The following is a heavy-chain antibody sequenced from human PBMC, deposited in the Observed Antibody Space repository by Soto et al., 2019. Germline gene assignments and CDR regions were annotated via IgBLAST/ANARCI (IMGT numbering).Heavy chain of an antibody. CDR3: ARGLRGYSYGFLAYYYFDY. CDR2: INHSGST. J-gene: IGHJ4*02. V-gene: IGHV4-34*01. Sequence: SETLSLTCAVYGGSFSGYYWSWISQPPGKGLEWIGEINHSGSTNYNPSLKSRVTISVDTSKNQFSLKLSSVTAADTAVYYCARGLRGYSYGFLAYYYFDYWGQGTLVTVSS. CDR1: GGSFSGYY. D-gene: IGHD5-18*01.